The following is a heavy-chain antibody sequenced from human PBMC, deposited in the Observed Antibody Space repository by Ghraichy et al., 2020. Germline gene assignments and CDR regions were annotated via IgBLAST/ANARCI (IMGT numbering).Heavy chain of an antibody. CDR3: AKDRGTDYGGNPDYYGMDV. D-gene: IGHD4-23*01. Sequence: GGSLRLSCAASGFTFDDYTMHWVRQAPGKGLEWVSLISWDGGSTYYADSVKGRFTISRDNSKNSLYLQMNSLRTEDTALYYCAKDRGTDYGGNPDYYGMDVWGQGTTVTVSS. V-gene: IGHV3-43*01. J-gene: IGHJ6*02. CDR2: ISWDGGST. CDR1: GFTFDDYT.